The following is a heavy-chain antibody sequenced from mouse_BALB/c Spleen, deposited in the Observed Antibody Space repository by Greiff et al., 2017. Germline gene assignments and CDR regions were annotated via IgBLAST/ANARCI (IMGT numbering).Heavy chain of an antibody. CDR2: IDPANGNT. D-gene: IGHD2-4*01. V-gene: IGHV14-3*02. J-gene: IGHJ3*01. Sequence: EVKLQESGAELVKPGASVKLSCTASGFNIKDTYMHWVKQRPEQGLEWIGRIDPANGNTKYDPKFQGKATITADTSSNTAYLQLSSLTSEDTAVYYCATATMTTRWFAYWGQGTLVTVSA. CDR3: ATATMTTRWFAY. CDR1: GFNIKDTY.